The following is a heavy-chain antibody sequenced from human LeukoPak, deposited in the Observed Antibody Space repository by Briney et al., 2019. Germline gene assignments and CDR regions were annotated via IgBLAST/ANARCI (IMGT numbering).Heavy chain of an antibody. CDR3: ARATSFDY. V-gene: IGHV3-48*03. CDR2: ITISGSTI. J-gene: IGHJ4*02. CDR1: GFTFTSYE. Sequence: PGGSLRLSCAASGFTFTSYEMNWVRQAPGKGLEWVSYITISGSTIYYADSVKGRFTISRDNAKNSAYLQMNSLRADDTAVYYCARATSFDYWGQGTLVTVSS.